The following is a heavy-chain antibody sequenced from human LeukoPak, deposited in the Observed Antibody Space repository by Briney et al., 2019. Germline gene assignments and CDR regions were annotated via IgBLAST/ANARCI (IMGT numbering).Heavy chain of an antibody. V-gene: IGHV5-51*01. Sequence: GESLKISCKGSGYSFTSYGIGWVRQMPGKGLEWMGIIYPGDSDTRYSPSFQGQVTISADKSISTAYLQWSSLKASDTAMYNCARPRTSYGDYVRYWGQGTLVTVSS. CDR2: IYPGDSDT. J-gene: IGHJ4*02. CDR3: ARPRTSYGDYVRY. CDR1: GYSFTSYG. D-gene: IGHD4-17*01.